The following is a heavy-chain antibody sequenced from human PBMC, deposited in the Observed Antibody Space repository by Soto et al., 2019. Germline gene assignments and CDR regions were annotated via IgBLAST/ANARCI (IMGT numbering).Heavy chain of an antibody. CDR2: INSDGSST. Sequence: EVQLVESGGGLVQPGGSLRLSCAASGFTFSSYSMHWVRQAPGKGLVWVSRINSDGSSTSYADSVKGRFTISRDNAKNTLYLQMNSLRAEDTAVYYCARDLYDFWSRYYCWFDPWGQGTLVTVSA. V-gene: IGHV3-74*01. CDR1: GFTFSSYS. D-gene: IGHD3-3*01. J-gene: IGHJ5*02. CDR3: ARDLYDFWSRYYCWFDP.